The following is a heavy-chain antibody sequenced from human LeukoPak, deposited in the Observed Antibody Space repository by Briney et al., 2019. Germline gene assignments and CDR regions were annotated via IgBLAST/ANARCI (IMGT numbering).Heavy chain of an antibody. Sequence: GGSLRLSCTASGFAFSSYAMSWVRQAPGVGLEWVSAIDGGGGRTWHADSVRGRFTISRDNSKNTLFMQINSLRAEDTAVYYCAKDFYDSLGSRYDDWGQGNPVTASS. V-gene: IGHV3-23*01. J-gene: IGHJ4*02. CDR2: IDGGGGRT. CDR3: AKDFYDSLGSRYDD. CDR1: GFAFSSYA. D-gene: IGHD3-22*01.